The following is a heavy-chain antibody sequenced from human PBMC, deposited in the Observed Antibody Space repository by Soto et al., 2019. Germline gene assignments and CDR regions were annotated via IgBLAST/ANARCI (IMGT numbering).Heavy chain of an antibody. CDR2: MNPGSGDT. D-gene: IGHD5-18*01. CDR3: ARMESFGSLNWFDP. Sequence: GASVKVSCKASGYTFTNNDVSWVRQATGQGLEWMGWMNPGSGDTGYAQKFQSRVTMTRDISIATAYMELNSLTSEVTAIYYCARMESFGSLNWFDPWGRGTLVTVSS. J-gene: IGHJ5*02. CDR1: GYTFTNND. V-gene: IGHV1-8*01.